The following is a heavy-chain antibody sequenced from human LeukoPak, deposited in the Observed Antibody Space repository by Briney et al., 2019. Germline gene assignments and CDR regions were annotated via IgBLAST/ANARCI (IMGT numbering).Heavy chain of an antibody. CDR3: AKDRWIMVRGEFDY. CDR2: ISWNSGSI. D-gene: IGHD3-10*01. V-gene: IGHV3-9*01. Sequence: SLRLSCAASGFTFDDYAMHWVRQAPGKGLEWVSGISWNSGSIGYADSVKGRFTISRDNAKNSLYLQMNSLRAEDTALYYCAKDRWIMVRGEFDYWGQGTLVTVSS. CDR1: GFTFDDYA. J-gene: IGHJ4*02.